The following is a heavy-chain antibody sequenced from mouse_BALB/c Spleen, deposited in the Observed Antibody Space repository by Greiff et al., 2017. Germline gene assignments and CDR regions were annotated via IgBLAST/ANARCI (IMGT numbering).Heavy chain of an antibody. J-gene: IGHJ4*01. Sequence: QVQLQQSGPELVKPGASVKISCKASGYAFSSSWMNWVRQRPGQGLEWIGRIYPGDGDTNYNGKFKGKATLTADKSSSTAYMQLSSLTSVDSAVYFCARMGIYYDYDGAMDYWGQGTSVTVSS. D-gene: IGHD2-4*01. CDR3: ARMGIYYDYDGAMDY. CDR2: IYPGDGDT. V-gene: IGHV1-82*01. CDR1: GYAFSSSW.